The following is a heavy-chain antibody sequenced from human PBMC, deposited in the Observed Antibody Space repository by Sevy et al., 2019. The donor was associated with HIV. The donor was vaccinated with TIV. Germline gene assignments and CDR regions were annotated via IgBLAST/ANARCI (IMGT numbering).Heavy chain of an antibody. Sequence: GGSLRLSCAASGFTFSSYAMHWVRQAPGKGLEWVAVISYDGSNKYYADSVKGRFTISRDNSKNTLYLQMNSLRAEDMAVYYCARDDWVGIAVAADYYGMDVWGQGTTVTVSS. CDR1: GFTFSSYA. CDR2: ISYDGSNK. CDR3: ARDDWVGIAVAADYYGMDV. V-gene: IGHV3-30-3*01. J-gene: IGHJ6*02. D-gene: IGHD6-19*01.